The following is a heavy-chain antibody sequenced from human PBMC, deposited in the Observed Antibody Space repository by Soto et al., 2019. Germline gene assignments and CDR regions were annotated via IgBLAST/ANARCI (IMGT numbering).Heavy chain of an antibody. D-gene: IGHD1-26*01. CDR2: SRNNANSYST. CDR1: GFTFSDHY. CDR3: ARFRGRYAWCLDY. V-gene: IGHV3-72*01. Sequence: EVQLVESGGGLVQPGGSLRLSCAASGFTFSDHYMDWVRQAPGKGLEWVGRSRNNANSYSTEYAASVKGRFTISRDESKSSLYLQINSLKTDDSAVYYCARFRGRYAWCLDYCGKGTLVTVSS. J-gene: IGHJ4*02.